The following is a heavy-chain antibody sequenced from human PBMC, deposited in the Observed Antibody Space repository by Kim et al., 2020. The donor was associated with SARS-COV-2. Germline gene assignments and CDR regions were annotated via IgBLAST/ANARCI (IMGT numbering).Heavy chain of an antibody. CDR3: AKDVALTYYYDSSGGFQH. CDR2: ISYDGSNK. V-gene: IGHV3-30*18. J-gene: IGHJ1*01. CDR1: GFTFSSYG. D-gene: IGHD3-22*01. Sequence: GGSLRLSCAASGFTFSSYGMHWGRQAPGKGLEWVAVISYDGSNKYYSDSVKGRFTISRDNSKNTLYLQMNSLRAEDTAVYYCAKDVALTYYYDSSGGFQHWGQGTLVTVSS.